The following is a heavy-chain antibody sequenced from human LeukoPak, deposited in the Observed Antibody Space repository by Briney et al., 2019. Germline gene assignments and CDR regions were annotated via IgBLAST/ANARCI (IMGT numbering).Heavy chain of an antibody. CDR2: TYATGTT. J-gene: IGHJ4*02. Sequence: SETLSLTCSVSGGSMDNSYWNWIRQPAGKGLEWIGRTYATGTTDYNPSLRSRVTMSLDTSVNQFSLRLSSVTAADTAVYFCARDKAVDSDISGYYYNRGLDCWGQGTLVTVSS. CDR1: GGSMDNSY. D-gene: IGHD3-22*01. CDR3: ARDKAVDSDISGYYYNRGLDC. V-gene: IGHV4-4*07.